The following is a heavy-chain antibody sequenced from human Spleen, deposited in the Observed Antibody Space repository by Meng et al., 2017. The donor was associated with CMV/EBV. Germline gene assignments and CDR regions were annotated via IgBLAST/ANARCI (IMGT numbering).Heavy chain of an antibody. CDR3: ATSYYDGSGYSTGDF. V-gene: IGHV3-53*01. Sequence: GESLKISCAASGFIVSSNYMSWVRQAPGKGLEWVSVMYSGGNTYYADYVKGRFTISRDDSKDTVYLQMNSLRVEDTAVYYGATSYYDGSGYSTGDFWGQGTLVTVSS. CDR1: GFIVSSNY. J-gene: IGHJ4*02. CDR2: MYSGGNT. D-gene: IGHD3-22*01.